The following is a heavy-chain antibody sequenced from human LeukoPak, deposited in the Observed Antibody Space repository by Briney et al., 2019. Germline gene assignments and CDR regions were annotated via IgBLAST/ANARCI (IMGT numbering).Heavy chain of an antibody. J-gene: IGHJ4*02. CDR1: GFTFSSYA. CDR2: ISGSGGRT. Sequence: GGSLRLSCAASGFTFSSYAMSWVRQAPGKGLEWVSGISGSGGRTYYADSVKGQFTISRDDSKNTPYLQMNSLRAEDTAVYYCAKSSESLLSLGELTDYSGQGTLVTVSS. V-gene: IGHV3-23*01. CDR3: AKSSESLLSLGELTDY. D-gene: IGHD3-16*01.